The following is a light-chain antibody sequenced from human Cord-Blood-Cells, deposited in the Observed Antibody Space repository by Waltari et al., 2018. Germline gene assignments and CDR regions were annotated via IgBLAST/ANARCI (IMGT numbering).Light chain of an antibody. CDR2: GAS. CDR3: QQYGSSST. CDR1: QSVSSSY. J-gene: IGKJ4*01. Sequence: EIVLTQSPGTLSLSPGERATLSCRASQSVSSSYLAWYQQKPGPAPRLLIYGASSRATGIPDRFSGSGAGTDFTLTISRLEPEDFAVYYCQQYGSSSTFGGGTKVEIK. V-gene: IGKV3-20*01.